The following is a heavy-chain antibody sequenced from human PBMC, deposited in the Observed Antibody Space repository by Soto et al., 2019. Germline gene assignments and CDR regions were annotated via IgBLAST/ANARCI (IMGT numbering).Heavy chain of an antibody. CDR3: ARSLQQLWFDY. D-gene: IGHD5-18*01. J-gene: IGHJ4*02. V-gene: IGHV3-33*01. CDR2: IWYDGSNK. CDR1: GFTFSSYG. Sequence: GGSLRLSCAASGFTFSSYGMHWVRQAPGKGLEWVAVIWYDGSNKYYADSVKGRFTISRDNSKNTLYLQMNSLRAEDTAVYYCARSLQQLWFDYWGQGTLVTVSS.